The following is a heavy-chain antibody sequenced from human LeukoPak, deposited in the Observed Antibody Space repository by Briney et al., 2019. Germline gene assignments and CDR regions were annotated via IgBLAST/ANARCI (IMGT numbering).Heavy chain of an antibody. D-gene: IGHD3-3*01. V-gene: IGHV4-39*07. CDR3: ARDWTYYDFWSGYCKEAGFDY. J-gene: IGHJ4*02. Sequence: SETLSLTCTVSGGSISSSSYYWGWIRQPPGKGLEWIGSIYYSGSTYYNPSLKSRVTISVDTSKNQFSLKLSSVTAADTAVYYCARDWTYYDFWSGYCKEAGFDYWGQGTLVTVSS. CDR2: IYYSGST. CDR1: GGSISSSSYY.